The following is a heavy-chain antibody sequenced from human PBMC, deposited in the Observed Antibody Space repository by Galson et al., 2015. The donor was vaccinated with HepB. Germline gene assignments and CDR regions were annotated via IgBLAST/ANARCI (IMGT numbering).Heavy chain of an antibody. V-gene: IGHV3-7*01. D-gene: IGHD1-14*01. Sequence: SLRLSCAVSGFTLSRDWMSWVRQAPGKGLEWVANIKEDGSETYYVDSLKGRFTISRDNAKSSLYLQMNSLRVEDTAVYYCARYMTLNRYIDVWGRGTLVTVSS. CDR1: GFTLSRDW. J-gene: IGHJ2*01. CDR2: IKEDGSET. CDR3: ARYMTLNRYIDV.